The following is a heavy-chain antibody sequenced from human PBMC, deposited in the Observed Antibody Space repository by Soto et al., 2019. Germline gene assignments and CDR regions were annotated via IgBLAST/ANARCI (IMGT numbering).Heavy chain of an antibody. V-gene: IGHV1-69*18. Sequence: QVQLVQSGAEVKKPGSSVKVSCKASGGTFSSYAISWVRQAPGQGLEWMGRIIPIFGTANYAQKFQGRVTITAYDSTSTAYMELSSLRSEDTAVYYCARDQERWLDTGFKDYWGQGTLVTVSS. D-gene: IGHD6-19*01. CDR3: ARDQERWLDTGFKDY. J-gene: IGHJ4*02. CDR2: IIPIFGTA. CDR1: GGTFSSYA.